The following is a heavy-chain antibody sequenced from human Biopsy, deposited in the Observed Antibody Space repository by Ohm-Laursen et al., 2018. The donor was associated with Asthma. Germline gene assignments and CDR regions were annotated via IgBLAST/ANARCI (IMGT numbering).Heavy chain of an antibody. CDR1: GGYLTGHY. V-gene: IGHV4-34*01. Sequence: GTLSLTWTVYGGYLTGHYWNWIRQPPGKGLEWIGEIDRSGYTNYNPSLKSRVTISADTSKNQFRLNLSSVTAADTAVYFCARAAITGIRGWFDPWGQGTQVTVSS. CDR3: ARAAITGIRGWFDP. J-gene: IGHJ5*02. CDR2: IDRSGYT. D-gene: IGHD1-20*01.